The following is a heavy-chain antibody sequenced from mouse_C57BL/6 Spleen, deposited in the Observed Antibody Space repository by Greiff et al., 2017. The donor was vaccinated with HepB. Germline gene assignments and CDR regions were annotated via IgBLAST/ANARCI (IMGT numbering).Heavy chain of an antibody. V-gene: IGHV1-69*01. CDR2: IDPSDSYT. D-gene: IGHD1-1*01. J-gene: IGHJ1*03. CDR1: GYTFTSYW. Sequence: QVQLQQPGAELVMPGASVKLSCKASGYTFTSYWMHWVKQRPGQGLEWIGEIDPSDSYTNYNQKFKGKSTLTVDKSSSTAYMQLSSLTSEDSAVYYCARCSYGSSWEYFDVWGTGTTVTVSS. CDR3: ARCSYGSSWEYFDV.